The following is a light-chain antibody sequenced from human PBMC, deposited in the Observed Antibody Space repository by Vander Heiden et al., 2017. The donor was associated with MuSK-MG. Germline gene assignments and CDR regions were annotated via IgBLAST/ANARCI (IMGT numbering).Light chain of an antibody. V-gene: IGLV2-23*01. J-gene: IGLJ1*01. CDR2: EGS. CDR1: TSDLGSYNL. Sequence: QSAMTQPASVSGSPGQSISISCTGTTSDLGSYNLVSWYQQHPGKAPKLMISEGSNRPSGVSNRFSGSKSGNTASLTISGLQAEDEADYSCCSYAGSFYVFGTGTKVTVL. CDR3: CSYAGSFYV.